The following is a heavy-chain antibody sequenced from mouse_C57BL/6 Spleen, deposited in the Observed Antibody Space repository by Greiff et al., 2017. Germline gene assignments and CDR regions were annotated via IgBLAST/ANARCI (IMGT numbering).Heavy chain of an antibody. CDR3: ARSLDGYYFDY. V-gene: IGHV1-7*01. D-gene: IGHD2-3*01. J-gene: IGHJ2*01. CDR1: GYNFTSYW. Sequence: QVQLQQSGAELAKPGASVKLSCKASGYNFTSYWMHWVKQRPGKGLEWIGYINPSSGYTTYNQKFKDKATLTADKSSSTAYMQLSILTYEDSAVYYCARSLDGYYFDYWGQCTTLTVSS. CDR2: INPSSGYT.